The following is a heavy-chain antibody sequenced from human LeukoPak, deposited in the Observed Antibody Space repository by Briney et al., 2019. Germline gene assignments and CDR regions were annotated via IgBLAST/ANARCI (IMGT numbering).Heavy chain of an antibody. J-gene: IGHJ3*02. V-gene: IGHV1-69*04. D-gene: IGHD3-10*01. Sequence: SVKVSCTASGGTFSSYAISWVRQAPGQGLEWMGRIIPILGIANYAQKFQGRVTITADKSTSTAYMELSSLRSEDTAVYYCARRGSGSYYKPYDAFDIWGQGTMVTVSS. CDR1: GGTFSSYA. CDR3: ARRGSGSYYKPYDAFDI. CDR2: IIPILGIA.